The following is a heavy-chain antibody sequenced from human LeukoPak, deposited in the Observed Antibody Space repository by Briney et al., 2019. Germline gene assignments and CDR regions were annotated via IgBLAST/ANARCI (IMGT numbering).Heavy chain of an antibody. CDR3: ARCGGDCPDAFDI. V-gene: IGHV4-4*01. D-gene: IGHD2-21*02. CDR2: IYHSGST. Sequence: SETLSLTCAVSGGSISSSNWWSWVRQPPGKGLEWIGEIYHSGSTNYNPSLKSRVTISVDKSKNQFSLKLSSVTAADTAVYCCARCGGDCPDAFDIWGQGTMVTVSS. CDR1: GGSISSSNW. J-gene: IGHJ3*02.